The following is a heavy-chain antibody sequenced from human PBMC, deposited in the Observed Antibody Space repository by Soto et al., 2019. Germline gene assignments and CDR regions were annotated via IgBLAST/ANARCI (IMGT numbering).Heavy chain of an antibody. J-gene: IGHJ6*02. CDR3: VRIRSGYSPSSYYYGMDV. CDR1: GFSLCTSGMC. CDR2: IDWEDNK. Sequence: SGPTLVNPTQTLMLTCNVSGFSLCTSGMCVTWIRQPPGKALEWLALIDWEDNKIYSTPLKSRLTLSKDTSKNQVVLTMTDMDPVDTATYYCVRIRSGYSPSSYYYGMDVWGQGTTVTVSS. V-gene: IGHV2-70*01. D-gene: IGHD3-3*01.